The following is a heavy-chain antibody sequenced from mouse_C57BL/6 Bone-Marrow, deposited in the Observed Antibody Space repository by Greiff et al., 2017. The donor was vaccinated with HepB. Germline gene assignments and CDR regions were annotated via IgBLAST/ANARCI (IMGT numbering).Heavy chain of an antibody. D-gene: IGHD2-3*01. V-gene: IGHV2-2*01. CDR1: GFSLTSYG. J-gene: IGHJ3*01. CDR3: AGKRVYDGLFAY. CDR2: IWSGGST. Sequence: VQLQQSGPGLVQPSQSLSITCTVSGFSLTSYGVHWVRQSPGKGLEWLGVIWSGGSTDYNAAFISRLSISKDNSKSQVFFKMNSLQADDTAIYYCAGKRVYDGLFAYWGQGTLVTVSA.